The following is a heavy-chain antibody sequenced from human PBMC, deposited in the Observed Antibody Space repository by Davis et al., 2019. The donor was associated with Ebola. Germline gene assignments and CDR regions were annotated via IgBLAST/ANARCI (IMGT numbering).Heavy chain of an antibody. CDR2: ISYDGSNK. D-gene: IGHD1-1*01. CDR3: ARGTILRN. CDR1: GFTFYSYA. J-gene: IGHJ4*02. V-gene: IGHV3-30-3*01. Sequence: PGGSLRLSCAASGFTFYSYAMSWVRQAPGKGLEWVAVISYDGSNKYYADSVKGRFTISRDNSKNTLYLQMNSLRAEDTAVYYCARGTILRNWGQGTLVTVSS.